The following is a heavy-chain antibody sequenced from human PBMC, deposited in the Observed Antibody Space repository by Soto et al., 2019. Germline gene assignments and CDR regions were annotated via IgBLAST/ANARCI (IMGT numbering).Heavy chain of an antibody. J-gene: IGHJ5*02. D-gene: IGHD5-12*01. CDR2: IYYSGST. V-gene: IGHV4-31*03. CDR3: ARGATDNWFDP. CDR1: GGSISSGGYY. Sequence: SETLSLTCTVSGGSISSGGYYWSWIRQHPGKGLEWIGYIYYSGSTYYNPSLKSRVTISVDTSKNQSSLKLSSVTAAATAVYYCARGATDNWFDPWGQGTLVTVSS.